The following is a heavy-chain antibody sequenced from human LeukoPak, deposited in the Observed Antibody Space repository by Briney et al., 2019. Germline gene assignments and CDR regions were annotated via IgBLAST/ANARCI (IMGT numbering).Heavy chain of an antibody. J-gene: IGHJ4*02. CDR3: TRAGGYQLPKFDY. CDR1: GFNFNTYA. Sequence: GGSLRLSCAASGFNFNTYAMNWVRQAPGKGLEWISYISPSSSTIYYADSVKGRFSISRDNAKNSVYLEMNSPGDEDAAVYYCTRAGGYQLPKFDYWGRGTLVTVSS. D-gene: IGHD2-2*01. CDR2: ISPSSSTI. V-gene: IGHV3-48*02.